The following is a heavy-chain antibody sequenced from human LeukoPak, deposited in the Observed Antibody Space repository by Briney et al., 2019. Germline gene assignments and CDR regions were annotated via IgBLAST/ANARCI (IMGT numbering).Heavy chain of an antibody. Sequence: SETLSLTYAVSGGSISSGGYSWSWIRQPPGKGLEWIGYIYHSGSTYYNPSLKSRVTISVDRSKNQFSLKLSSVTAADTAVYYCARVRGSSWSFDYWGQGTLVTVSS. D-gene: IGHD6-13*01. CDR2: IYHSGST. J-gene: IGHJ4*02. V-gene: IGHV4-30-2*01. CDR1: GGSISSGGYS. CDR3: ARVRGSSWSFDY.